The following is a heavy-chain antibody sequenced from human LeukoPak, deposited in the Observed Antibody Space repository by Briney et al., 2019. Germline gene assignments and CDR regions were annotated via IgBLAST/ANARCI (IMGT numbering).Heavy chain of an antibody. CDR3: AREHYDSSGYQYYFDY. Sequence: SETLSLTCTVSGGSISSGSYYWSWIRQHPGKGLEWIGYIYYSGSTYYNPSLKSRVTISVDTSKNQFSLKLSSVTAADTAVYYCAREHYDSSGYQYYFDYWGQGTLVTVSS. V-gene: IGHV4-31*03. CDR1: GGSISSGSYY. J-gene: IGHJ4*02. D-gene: IGHD3-22*01. CDR2: IYYSGST.